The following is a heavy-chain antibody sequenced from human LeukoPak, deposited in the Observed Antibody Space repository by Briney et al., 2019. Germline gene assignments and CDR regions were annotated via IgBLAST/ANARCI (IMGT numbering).Heavy chain of an antibody. Sequence: ASVKVSCKASGYTFTGYYMHWVRQAPGQGLEWMGWINPNSGGTNYAQKFQGRVTMTRDTSISTAYMELSRLRSDDTAVYYCARGSSGWYTNYGMDVWGQGTTVTVSS. D-gene: IGHD6-19*01. CDR2: INPNSGGT. CDR3: ARGSSGWYTNYGMDV. V-gene: IGHV1-2*02. CDR1: GYTFTGYY. J-gene: IGHJ6*02.